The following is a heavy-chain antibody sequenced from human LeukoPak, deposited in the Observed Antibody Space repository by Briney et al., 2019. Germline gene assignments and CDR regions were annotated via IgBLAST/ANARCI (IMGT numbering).Heavy chain of an antibody. D-gene: IGHD3-10*01. CDR1: GASISSYY. CDR3: ARHNSTVRGVAWLDY. J-gene: IGHJ4*02. V-gene: IGHV4-59*08. Sequence: SETLSLTCTVSGASISSYYWSWIRQPPGKGLEWIGNIYYSGNTNYNPSLKSRVTISVDTSKNQFSLKLSSVTAADTAVYYCARHNSTVRGVAWLDYWGQGTLVTVSS. CDR2: IYYSGNT.